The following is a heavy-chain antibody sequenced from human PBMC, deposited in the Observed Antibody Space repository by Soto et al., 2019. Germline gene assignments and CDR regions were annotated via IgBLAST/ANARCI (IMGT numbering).Heavy chain of an antibody. D-gene: IGHD7-27*01. CDR1: GGTFSGYA. V-gene: IGHV1-69*06. J-gene: IGHJ4*02. Sequence: GASVKVSCKASGGTFSGYAISWVRQAPGQGLEWMGGIIPIFGTANYAQKFQDRVTISRDTSASTAYMELTSLRSEDTAVYYCARDTGDGTFDFWGQGTLVTVSS. CDR3: ARDTGDGTFDF. CDR2: IIPIFGTA.